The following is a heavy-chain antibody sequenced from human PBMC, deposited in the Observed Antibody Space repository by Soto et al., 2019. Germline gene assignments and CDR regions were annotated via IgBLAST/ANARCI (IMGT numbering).Heavy chain of an antibody. D-gene: IGHD6-13*01. CDR1: GFTFSSYA. CDR3: ARTVGSSWYEQWLVSHYYYGMDV. V-gene: IGHV3-30-3*01. Sequence: QVQLVESGGGVVQPGRSLRLSCAASGFTFSSYAMHWVRQAPGKGLEWVAVISYDGSNKYYADSVKGRFTISRDNSKNTLYLQMNSLRAEDTAVYYCARTVGSSWYEQWLVSHYYYGMDVWGQGTTVTVSS. J-gene: IGHJ6*02. CDR2: ISYDGSNK.